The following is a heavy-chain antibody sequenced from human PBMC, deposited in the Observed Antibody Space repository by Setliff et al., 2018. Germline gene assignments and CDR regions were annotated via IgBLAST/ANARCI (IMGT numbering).Heavy chain of an antibody. CDR2: IKKDGSIK. CDR3: SRDLQGSGDYVVDY. Sequence: GESLKLSCAASGFTFRSYWMSWVRQAPGKGLEWVANIKKDGSIKYYLDSVRGRFTISRDNAENSLTLQMNSLRVEDTAVYYCSRDLQGSGDYVVDYWGQGTLVTVSS. V-gene: IGHV3-7*01. J-gene: IGHJ4*02. D-gene: IGHD4-17*01. CDR1: GFTFRSYW.